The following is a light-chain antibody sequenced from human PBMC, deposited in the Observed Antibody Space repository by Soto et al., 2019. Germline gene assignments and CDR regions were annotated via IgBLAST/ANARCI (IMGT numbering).Light chain of an antibody. CDR1: QSINTW. J-gene: IGKJ1*01. CDR3: QHYSSRPTWT. CDR2: EAS. V-gene: IGKV1-5*03. Sequence: DIQITQSPSTLSASVGDSVSIACRASQSINTWVAWYQQKPGQAPKLLIYEASSLERGVPSRFSGSGSGTEFTLTISSLQPEDFTTYYCQHYSSRPTWTFGQGTKLEVK.